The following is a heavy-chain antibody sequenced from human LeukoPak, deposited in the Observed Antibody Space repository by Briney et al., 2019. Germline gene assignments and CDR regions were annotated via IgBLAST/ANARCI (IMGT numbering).Heavy chain of an antibody. CDR1: GFTFTGYY. CDR3: VREGNELLSKNFDY. V-gene: IGHV1-2*02. Sequence: GASVKVSCKASGFTFTGYYIHWARQAPGQGLEWMGYINPHSGGTSSLQKFQGRVTMTTDTSISAAYMELSSLISDDTAMYYCVREGNELLSKNFDYWGQGTLVTVSS. D-gene: IGHD2-2*01. J-gene: IGHJ4*02. CDR2: INPHSGGT.